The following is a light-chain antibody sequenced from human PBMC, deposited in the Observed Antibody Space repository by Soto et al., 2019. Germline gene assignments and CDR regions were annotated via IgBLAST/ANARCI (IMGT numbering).Light chain of an antibody. CDR2: GVS. V-gene: IGLV2-14*03. CDR3: SSFTGTTTLDV. CDR1: SSDFGAYKY. J-gene: IGLJ1*01. Sequence: QSVLTQPASVSGSPGQWITISCTGTSSDFGAYKYVSWYQQHPGKAPKLIIYGVSNRPSGVSNRFSGSKSGNTAFLTISGLQPEDEADYYCSSFTGTTTLDVFGTGTKVTVL.